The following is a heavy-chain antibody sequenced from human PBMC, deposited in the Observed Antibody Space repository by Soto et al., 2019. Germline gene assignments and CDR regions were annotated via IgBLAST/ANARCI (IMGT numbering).Heavy chain of an antibody. CDR3: ARDLRLGSQIVVVVAANVGFNDY. J-gene: IGHJ4*02. CDR2: ISSSSSTI. Sequence: GGSLRLSCAASGFTFSSYSMNWVRQAPGKGLEWVSYISSSSSTIYYADSVKGRFTISRDNAKNSLYLQMNSLRAEDTAVYYCARDLRLGSQIVVVVAANVGFNDYWGQGTLVTVSS. CDR1: GFTFSSYS. V-gene: IGHV3-48*01. D-gene: IGHD2-15*01.